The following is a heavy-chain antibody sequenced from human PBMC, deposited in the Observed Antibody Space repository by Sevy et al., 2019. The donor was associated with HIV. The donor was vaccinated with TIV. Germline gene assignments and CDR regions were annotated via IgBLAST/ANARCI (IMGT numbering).Heavy chain of an antibody. Sequence: ASVKVSCKASGYTFTGHYMHWVRQAPGQGLEWMGWINPNSGSTDYAQKFQGRVTLTRDTSFSTAYLELGRLTSDDTAVYYCARVFPYCSGGSCYSPYDAFDIWGQGTMVTVSS. CDR1: GYTFTGHY. V-gene: IGHV1-2*02. D-gene: IGHD2-15*01. J-gene: IGHJ3*02. CDR2: INPNSGST. CDR3: ARVFPYCSGGSCYSPYDAFDI.